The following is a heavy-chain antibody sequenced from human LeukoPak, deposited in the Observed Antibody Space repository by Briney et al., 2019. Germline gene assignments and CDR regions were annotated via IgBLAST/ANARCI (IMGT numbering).Heavy chain of an antibody. J-gene: IGHJ3*02. CDR2: IYYSGST. CDR3: ARHKTGAFDI. V-gene: IGHV4-59*08. Sequence: SETLSLTCTVSGGSISSYYWSWIRQPPGKGLEWIGYIYYSGSTNYNPSLKSRVTISVDTSKNQFSLKLSSVTAADTAVYYCARHKTGAFDIWGQGTMVTVSS. CDR1: GGSISSYY.